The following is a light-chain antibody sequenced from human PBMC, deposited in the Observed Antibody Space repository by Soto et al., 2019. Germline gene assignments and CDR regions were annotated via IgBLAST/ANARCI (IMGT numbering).Light chain of an antibody. CDR2: GAS. Sequence: EIVMTQSRSTLSVSPGERATLSCRSSQSVSSNYLAWYHQKPGQAPRLLIYGASSRATGIPDRFSGSGSGTDFTLTISRLEPEDFAVYYCQQYGSSPVNFGQGTRLEI. CDR1: QSVSSNY. V-gene: IGKV3-20*01. J-gene: IGKJ5*01. CDR3: QQYGSSPVN.